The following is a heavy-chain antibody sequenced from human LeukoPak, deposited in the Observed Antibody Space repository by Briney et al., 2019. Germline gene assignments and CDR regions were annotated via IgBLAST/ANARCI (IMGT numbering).Heavy chain of an antibody. CDR3: ARDRAIFGVAKYYFDY. V-gene: IGHV4-4*07. J-gene: IGHJ4*02. Sequence: PSETLSLTCTVSGGPISSYYWSWIRQPAGKGLEWIGRIYTSGSTNYNPSLKSRVTMSVDTSKNQFSLKLSSVTAADTAVYYCARDRAIFGVAKYYFDYWGQGTLVTVSS. CDR1: GGPISSYY. D-gene: IGHD3-3*01. CDR2: IYTSGST.